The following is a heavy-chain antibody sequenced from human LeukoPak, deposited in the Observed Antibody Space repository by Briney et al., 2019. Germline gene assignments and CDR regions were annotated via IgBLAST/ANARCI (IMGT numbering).Heavy chain of an antibody. J-gene: IGHJ4*02. D-gene: IGHD6-13*01. CDR2: ISSSSSYI. Sequence: GGSLRLFCAASGFTFSSYSMNWVRQAPGKGLEWVSSISSSSSYIYYADSVKGRFTISRDNAKNSLYLQMNSLRAEDTAVYYCARGRGSSSWFPMYYFDYWGQGTLVTVSS. CDR3: ARGRGSSSWFPMYYFDY. CDR1: GFTFSSYS. V-gene: IGHV3-21*01.